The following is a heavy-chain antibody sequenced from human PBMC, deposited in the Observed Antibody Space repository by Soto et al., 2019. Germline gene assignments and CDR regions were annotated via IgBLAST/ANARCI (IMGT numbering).Heavy chain of an antibody. CDR3: AKGDYYDILTGSQSAFDI. D-gene: IGHD3-9*01. CDR1: GFTFSSYA. CDR2: ISGSGGST. Sequence: GGSLRLSCAASGFTFSSYAMSWVRQAPGKGLEWVSAISGSGGSTYYADSVKGRFTISRDNSKNTLYLQMNSLRAEDTAVYYCAKGDYYDILTGSQSAFDIWGQGTMVTVSS. V-gene: IGHV3-23*01. J-gene: IGHJ3*02.